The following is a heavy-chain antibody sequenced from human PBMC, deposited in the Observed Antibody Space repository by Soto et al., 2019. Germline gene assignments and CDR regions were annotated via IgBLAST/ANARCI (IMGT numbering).Heavy chain of an antibody. J-gene: IGHJ6*02. V-gene: IGHV4-34*01. CDR2: INHSGST. CDR3: ARGWRRVVNYGSGSGPPYYYYGMDV. Sequence: SETLSLTCAVFCGSFSGYYWRWLRQPPGKGLKWIGEINHSGSTNYNPSLKRRVTISGDTSKGQFSLKLSSVTAADTAVYYCARGWRRVVNYGSGSGPPYYYYGMDVWGQGTTVTVSS. D-gene: IGHD3-10*01. CDR1: CGSFSGYY.